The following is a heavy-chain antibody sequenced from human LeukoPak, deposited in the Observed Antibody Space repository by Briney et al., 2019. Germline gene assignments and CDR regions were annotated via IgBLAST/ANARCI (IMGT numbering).Heavy chain of an antibody. CDR3: ASRYDYGDYVQPLDY. D-gene: IGHD4-17*01. CDR2: INPNSGGT. V-gene: IGHV1-2*02. J-gene: IGHJ4*02. Sequence: ASVKVPCKASGYTFTGYYMHWVRQAPGQGLEWMGWINPNSGGTNYAQKFQGRVTMTRDTSISTAYMELSRLRSDDTAVYYCASRYDYGDYVQPLDYWGQGTLVTVSS. CDR1: GYTFTGYY.